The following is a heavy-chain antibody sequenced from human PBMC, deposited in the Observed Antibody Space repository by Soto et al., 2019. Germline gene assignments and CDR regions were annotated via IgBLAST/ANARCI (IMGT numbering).Heavy chain of an antibody. J-gene: IGHJ4*02. D-gene: IGHD6-13*01. CDR1: GFTFNNYG. CDR3: ANYSSSWYVIDY. V-gene: IGHV3-33*06. Sequence: GGSLRLSCAVSGFTFNNYGMHWVRQAPGKGLEWVAVIWYDGSKKYYADSVKGRFTISRDNSKNTLFLQMVSLRAEDTAVYYCANYSSSWYVIDYWGQGTLVTVSS. CDR2: IWYDGSKK.